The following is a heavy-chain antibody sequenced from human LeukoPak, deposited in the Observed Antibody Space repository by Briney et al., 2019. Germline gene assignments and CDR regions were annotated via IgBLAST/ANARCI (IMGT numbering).Heavy chain of an antibody. D-gene: IGHD1-1*01. V-gene: IGHV1-2*02. Sequence: ASVKVSCKVSGYTFTGHFMHWVRQTPGQRLEWVGWISPNSGATNYAVRFQGRISITSDTSSSTAYMELSRLRPADTAVYYCARGSQANWNDFGWFDPWGQGTLVTVS. CDR3: ARGSQANWNDFGWFDP. CDR2: ISPNSGAT. CDR1: GYTFTGHF. J-gene: IGHJ5*02.